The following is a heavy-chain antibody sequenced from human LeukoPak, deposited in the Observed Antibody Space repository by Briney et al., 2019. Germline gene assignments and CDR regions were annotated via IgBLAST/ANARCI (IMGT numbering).Heavy chain of an antibody. Sequence: GASVKVSCKAFGYTFTGYYMHWVRQAPGQGLEWMGWINPNSGGTNYAQKFQGRVTMTRDTSISTAYMELSRLRSDDTAVYYCARDSGSGSYYNVAFDIWGQGTMVTVSS. CDR2: INPNSGGT. V-gene: IGHV1-2*02. J-gene: IGHJ3*02. CDR1: GYTFTGYY. D-gene: IGHD3-10*01. CDR3: ARDSGSGSYYNVAFDI.